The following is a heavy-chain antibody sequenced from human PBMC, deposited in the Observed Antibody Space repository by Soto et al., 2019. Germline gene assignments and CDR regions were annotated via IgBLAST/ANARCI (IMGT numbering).Heavy chain of an antibody. CDR3: ASRGYDFWSGLDP. CDR2: INTGNGHT. V-gene: IGHV1-3*04. CDR1: GYTFTAYG. J-gene: IGHJ5*02. D-gene: IGHD3-3*01. Sequence: ASVKVSCKASGYTFTAYGIHWVRQAPGQRLEWMGWINTGNGHTKYSQKFQGRVTITRDTSARTAYMELNSLRTEDTAVYYCASRGYDFWSGLDPWGQGTLVTVSS.